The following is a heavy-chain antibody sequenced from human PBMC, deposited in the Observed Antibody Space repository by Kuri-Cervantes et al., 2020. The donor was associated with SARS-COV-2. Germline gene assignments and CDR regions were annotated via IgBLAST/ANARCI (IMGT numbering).Heavy chain of an antibody. CDR1: GFTFSDYY. V-gene: IGHV3-11*01. J-gene: IGHJ6*02. Sequence: GESLKISCAASGFTFSDYYMSWIRQAPGKGLEWVSYISSSGSTIYYADSVKGRFTISRDNAKNSLYLQMNSLRAEDTAVYYCAREAYSSSCYVPPVGFYYYYGMDVWGQGTPVTVSS. CDR3: AREAYSSSCYVPPVGFYYYYGMDV. CDR2: ISSSGSTI. D-gene: IGHD6-13*01.